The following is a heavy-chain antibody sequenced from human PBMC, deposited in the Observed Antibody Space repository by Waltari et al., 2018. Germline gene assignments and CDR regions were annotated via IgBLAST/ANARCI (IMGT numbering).Heavy chain of an antibody. CDR2: VWYDGSNK. D-gene: IGHD6-19*01. CDR1: GFTFSSYG. J-gene: IGHJ3*02. CDR3: AKDRGWLVRHGDAFDI. Sequence: RSLRLSCAASGFTFSSYGMHWVRQAPGKGLEWVAVVWYDGSNKYYPDSVKGRFTISRDNSKNTLYLQMNSLRAEDTAVYYCAKDRGWLVRHGDAFDIWGQGTMVTVSS. V-gene: IGHV3-33*06.